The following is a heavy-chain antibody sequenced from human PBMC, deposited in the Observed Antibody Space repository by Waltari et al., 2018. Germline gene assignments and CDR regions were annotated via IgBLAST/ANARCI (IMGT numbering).Heavy chain of an antibody. D-gene: IGHD2-8*01. CDR1: STNFRGAW. Sequence: EVQAVESGGGLVKPGASLRLSCAASSTNFRGAWLHWVRQAPGKGQEWIARIKSRVDGGTRDYAAPVKDRFTISRDDSRYTLYLQMNSLKKEDTGVYYCAIDVPEMVPQADYWGQGSLVTVSS. J-gene: IGHJ4*02. V-gene: IGHV3-15*01. CDR2: IKSRVDGGTR. CDR3: AIDVPEMVPQADY.